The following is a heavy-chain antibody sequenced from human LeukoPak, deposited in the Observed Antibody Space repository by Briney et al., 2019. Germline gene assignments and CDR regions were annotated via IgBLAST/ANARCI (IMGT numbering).Heavy chain of an antibody. CDR2: IYGNDDK. D-gene: IGHD4-17*01. Sequence: SGPTLLKPTPTLTLTCTFSGFSLHTHAVVVGWVRQPPGQALEWLTVIYGNDDKRYSPSLESRLTITKDTSKNQVVLTMTDMDYVDTATYYCVHRTTVTSVDHWGQGTLVTVSS. J-gene: IGHJ4*02. CDR3: VHRTTVTSVDH. CDR1: GFSLHTHAVV. V-gene: IGHV2-5*01.